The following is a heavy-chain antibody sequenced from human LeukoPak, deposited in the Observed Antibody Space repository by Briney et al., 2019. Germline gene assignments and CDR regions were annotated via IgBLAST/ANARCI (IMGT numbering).Heavy chain of an antibody. V-gene: IGHV3-11*06. CDR1: GFPFSEYS. D-gene: IGHD1-1*01. J-gene: IGHJ4*02. CDR3: ARDHNYASDN. CDR2: IGISSGNT. Sequence: PGGSLRLSCAASGFPFSEYSMNWVRQAPGKGLEWISYIGISSGNTKYADSVKGRFTVSADNARNSLYLQMNSLRVEDTAVYYCARDHNYASDNWGQGTLVTVSS.